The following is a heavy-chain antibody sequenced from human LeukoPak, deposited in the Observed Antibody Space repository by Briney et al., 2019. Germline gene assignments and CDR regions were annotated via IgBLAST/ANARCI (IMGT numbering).Heavy chain of an antibody. J-gene: IGHJ4*02. CDR2: FYRGGST. V-gene: IGHV3-53*01. Sequence: GGSLRLSCAASGLTVSSNYMTSVRQALGKGLEWVSVFYRGGSTYYADSVKGRFTISRDDSKNTPYLQMNSLRADDTAVYYCARRYTNSWAHDYWGQGTLVTVSS. CDR3: ARRYTNSWAHDY. CDR1: GLTVSSNY. D-gene: IGHD6-13*01.